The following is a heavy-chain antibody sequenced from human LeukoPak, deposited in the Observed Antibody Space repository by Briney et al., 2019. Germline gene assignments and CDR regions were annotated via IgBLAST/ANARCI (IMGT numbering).Heavy chain of an antibody. CDR2: ITSGGDYI. J-gene: IGHJ4*02. Sequence: GGSLRLSCAASGFTFSSYAMSWVRQAPGKGLEWVSSITSGGDYIYYADSVKGRFTTSRDNAKNSLSLQLNSLRVEDTAVYYCARGHYDVLAASYKWTPDYWGQGTLVTVSP. CDR1: GFTFSSYA. D-gene: IGHD3-9*01. V-gene: IGHV3-21*01. CDR3: ARGHYDVLAASYKWTPDY.